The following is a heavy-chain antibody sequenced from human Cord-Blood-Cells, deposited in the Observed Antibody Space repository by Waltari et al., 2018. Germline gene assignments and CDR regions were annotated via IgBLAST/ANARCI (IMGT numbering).Heavy chain of an antibody. CDR3: AKDVMKRGTFDY. D-gene: IGHD1-1*01. J-gene: IGHJ4*02. CDR2: ISGSGGST. V-gene: IGHV3-23*01. CDR1: GFTFSSYA. Sequence: EVQLLESGGGLVQPGGSLRLSCAASGFTFSSYAMSWVRQAPGKGLEWVSAISGSGGSTYYADSVKGRFTISRDNSKNTLYLQMNSRRVEDTAVYYCAKDVMKRGTFDYWGQGTLVTVSS.